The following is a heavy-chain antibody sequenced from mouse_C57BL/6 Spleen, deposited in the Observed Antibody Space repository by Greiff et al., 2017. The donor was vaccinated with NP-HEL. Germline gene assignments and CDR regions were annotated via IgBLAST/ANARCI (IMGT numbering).Heavy chain of an antibody. J-gene: IGHJ4*01. CDR2: ISSGSSTI. V-gene: IGHV5-17*01. CDR3: ARRLYYDYDDYAMDY. D-gene: IGHD2-4*01. CDR1: GFTFSDYG. Sequence: EVKVVESGGGLVKPGGSLKLSCAASGFTFSDYGMHWVRQAPEKGLEWVAYISSGSSTIYYADTVKGRFTISRDNAKNTLFLQMTILRSEDTAMYYCARRLYYDYDDYAMDYWGQGTSVTVSS.